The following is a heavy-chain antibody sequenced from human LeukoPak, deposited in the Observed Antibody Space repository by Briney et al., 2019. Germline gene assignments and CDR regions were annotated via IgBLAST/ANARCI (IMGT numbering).Heavy chain of an antibody. Sequence: MXXIYPXDXDTRYSPSFQGQVPISADKSIRTAYLQWSSLKASDTAMYYCARRGGIRYFDWLSTYDYFDYWGQGTLVTVSS. D-gene: IGHD3-9*01. CDR3: ARRGGIRYFDWLSTYDYFDY. J-gene: IGHJ4*02. CDR2: IYPXDXDT. V-gene: IGHV5-51*01.